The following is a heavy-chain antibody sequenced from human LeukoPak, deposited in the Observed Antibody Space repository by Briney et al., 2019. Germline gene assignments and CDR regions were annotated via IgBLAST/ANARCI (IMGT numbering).Heavy chain of an antibody. Sequence: GGSLRLSCAASGFTVSSNYMSWVRQAPGKGLEWVSVIYSGGSTYYADSVKGRFTISRDNSKNTLYLQMNSLRAEDTAVYYCARVGGGYDFGYWGQGTLITVSS. CDR2: IYSGGST. V-gene: IGHV3-53*01. CDR3: ARVGGGYDFGY. J-gene: IGHJ4*02. CDR1: GFTVSSNY. D-gene: IGHD5-12*01.